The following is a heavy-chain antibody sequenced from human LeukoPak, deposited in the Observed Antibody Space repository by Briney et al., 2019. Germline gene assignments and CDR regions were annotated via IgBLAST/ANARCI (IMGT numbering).Heavy chain of an antibody. J-gene: IGHJ5*02. D-gene: IGHD6-19*01. V-gene: IGHV3-7*05. Sequence: PGGSLRLSCAASGFTLSNYWMSWVRQAPGKGLEWVATIKQDGSEKYYVNSVKGRFTISRDNAENSLYLQMNSLRAEDTALYYCARHRSYGWDAWGQGTLVTVSS. CDR1: GFTLSNYW. CDR3: ARHRSYGWDA. CDR2: IKQDGSEK.